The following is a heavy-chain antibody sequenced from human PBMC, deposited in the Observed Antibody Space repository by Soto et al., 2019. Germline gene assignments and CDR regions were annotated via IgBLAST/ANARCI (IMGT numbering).Heavy chain of an antibody. CDR1: GGTFSSYA. Sequence: SVKVSCKASGGTFSSYAISWVRQAPGQGLEWMGGIIPIFGTANYAQKFQGRVTITADESTSTAYMELSSLRSEDTAVYYCARDYKRENCGSVRCNSLDVWGQGTTVTVSS. CDR2: IIPIFGTA. CDR3: ARDYKRENCGSVRCNSLDV. D-gene: IGHD2-21*01. J-gene: IGHJ6*02. V-gene: IGHV1-69*13.